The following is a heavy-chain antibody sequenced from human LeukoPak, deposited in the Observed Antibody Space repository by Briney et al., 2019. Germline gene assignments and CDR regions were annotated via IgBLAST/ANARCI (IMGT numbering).Heavy chain of an antibody. V-gene: IGHV3-30*04. D-gene: IGHD2-21*02. J-gene: IGHJ5*02. CDR3: ARDRVGDWKVTFDP. CDR1: GFTFSSYA. Sequence: GGLRLSCAASGFTFSSYAMHWVRRAPGKGLEWVAAISYDGSNKYYVDSVKGRFTISRDNPKNTLYLQMNSLRAEDTAVYYCARDRVGDWKVTFDPWGQGTLVTVSS. CDR2: ISYDGSNK.